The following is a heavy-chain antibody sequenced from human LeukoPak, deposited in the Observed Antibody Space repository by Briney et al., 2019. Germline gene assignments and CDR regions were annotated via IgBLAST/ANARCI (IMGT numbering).Heavy chain of an antibody. CDR2: IFYDGSNK. Sequence: GRSLRLSCAASGFTFTNYALHWVRQAPGKGLEWVAVIFYDGSNKYYADSVKGRFTISRDNSKDTLYLQMNSLRPEDTAVHYCVRAYHPGGWFDPWGQGTLVTVSS. J-gene: IGHJ5*02. V-gene: IGHV3-30*04. D-gene: IGHD2-21*01. CDR1: GFTFTNYA. CDR3: VRAYHPGGWFDP.